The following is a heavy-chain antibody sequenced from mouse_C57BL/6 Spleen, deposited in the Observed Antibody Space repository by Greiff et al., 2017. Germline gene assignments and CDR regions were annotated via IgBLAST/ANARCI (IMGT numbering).Heavy chain of an antibody. V-gene: IGHV1-39*01. CDR3: ARNGYGSSYSYWYFDV. Sequence: EVQLQESGPELVKPGASVKISCKASGYSFTDYNMNWVKQSNGKSLEWIGVITPNYGTTSYNQKFKGKATLTVDQSSSTAYMQLNSLTSEDSAVYYCARNGYGSSYSYWYFDVWGTGTTVTVSS. D-gene: IGHD1-1*01. CDR1: GYSFTDYN. CDR2: ITPNYGTT. J-gene: IGHJ1*03.